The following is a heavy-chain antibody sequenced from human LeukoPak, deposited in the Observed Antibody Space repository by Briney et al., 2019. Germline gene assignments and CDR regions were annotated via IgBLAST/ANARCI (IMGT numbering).Heavy chain of an antibody. V-gene: IGHV1-18*01. CDR1: GYTFTSYG. Sequence: GASVKVSCKASGYTFTSYGISWVRQAPGQGLEWMGWISAYNGNTNYAQKLQGRVTMTTDTSTSTAYMEPRSLRSDDTAVYCCARKEYCSSTSCPVGEDWFDPWGQGTLVTVSS. CDR3: ARKEYCSSTSCPVGEDWFDP. CDR2: ISAYNGNT. D-gene: IGHD2-2*01. J-gene: IGHJ5*02.